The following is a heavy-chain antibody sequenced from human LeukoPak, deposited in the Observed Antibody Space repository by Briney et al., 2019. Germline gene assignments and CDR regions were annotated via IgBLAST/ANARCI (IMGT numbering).Heavy chain of an antibody. CDR3: ARGRGYSGYDYWFDP. D-gene: IGHD5-12*01. J-gene: IGHJ5*02. CDR1: DGSINSYY. Sequence: SETLSLTCSVSDGSINSYYWNWIRRPPGKGLEWIGYIYYNGNTNYSPSLKSRVTISVDTSKNQFSLKLSSVTAADTAVYYCARGRGYSGYDYWFDPWGQGTLVTVSS. V-gene: IGHV4-59*01. CDR2: IYYNGNT.